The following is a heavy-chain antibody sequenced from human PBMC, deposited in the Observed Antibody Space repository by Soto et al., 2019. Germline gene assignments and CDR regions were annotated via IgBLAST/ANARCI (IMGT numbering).Heavy chain of an antibody. Sequence: GGSPRLSCAASGFTFSSYAMHWVRQAPGKGLEWVAVISYDGSNKYYADSVKGRFTISRDNSKNTLYLQMNSLRAEDTAVYYCARSIAVAGGPLDYWGQGTLVTVSS. D-gene: IGHD6-19*01. J-gene: IGHJ4*02. CDR2: ISYDGSNK. V-gene: IGHV3-30-3*01. CDR3: ARSIAVAGGPLDY. CDR1: GFTFSSYA.